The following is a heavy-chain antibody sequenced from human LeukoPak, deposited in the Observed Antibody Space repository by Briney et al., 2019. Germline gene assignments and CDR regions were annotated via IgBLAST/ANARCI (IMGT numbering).Heavy chain of an antibody. D-gene: IGHD3-9*01. CDR2: IYSGGST. CDR3: ARSVGLYDILTGYYTGSGAFDI. J-gene: IGHJ3*02. V-gene: IGHV3-66*01. Sequence: GGSLRLSCAASGFTVSSNYMSWVRQAPGKGLEWVSVIYSGGSTYYADSVKGRFTISRDNSKNTLYLQMNNLRAEDTAVYYCARSVGLYDILTGYYTGSGAFDIWGQGTMVTVSS. CDR1: GFTVSSNY.